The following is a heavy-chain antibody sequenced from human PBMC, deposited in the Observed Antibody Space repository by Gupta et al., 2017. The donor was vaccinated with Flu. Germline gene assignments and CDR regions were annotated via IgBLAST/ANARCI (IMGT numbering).Heavy chain of an antibody. V-gene: IGHV3-9*01. CDR3: AKGRGLQFAFDY. CDR2: ISWNSGRI. CDR1: FDDYA. D-gene: IGHD5-12*01. J-gene: IGHJ4*02. Sequence: FDDYAMHWVRQVQGKGLGWVSGISWNSGRIGYADSVKGRFTISRDNAKNSLSLQMNSLRAEDTALYYCAKGRGLQFAFDYWGQGTLVTVSS.